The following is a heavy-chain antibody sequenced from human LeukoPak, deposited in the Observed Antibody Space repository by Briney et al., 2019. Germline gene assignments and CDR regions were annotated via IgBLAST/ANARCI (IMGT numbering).Heavy chain of an antibody. V-gene: IGHV1-18*01. CDR2: ISAYNGNT. CDR1: GYTFTSYG. CDR3: TRPSWSYDLDYWFDP. D-gene: IGHD1-26*01. Sequence: ASVKVSCKASGYTFTSYGISWVRQAPGQGLEWMGWISAYNGNTNYAQKLQGRVTMTTDTSTSTAYMELRSLRSDDTAVYYCTRPSWSYDLDYWFDPWGQGTLVTVPS. J-gene: IGHJ5*02.